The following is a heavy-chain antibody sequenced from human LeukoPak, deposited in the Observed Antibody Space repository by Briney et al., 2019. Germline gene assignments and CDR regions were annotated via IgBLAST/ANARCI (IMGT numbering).Heavy chain of an antibody. D-gene: IGHD4-17*01. V-gene: IGHV1-69*04. CDR3: ASAVNDYATSRASYYYYYGMDV. Sequence: SVKVSCKASGGTFSSYAISWVRQAPGQGREWMGRIIPIFGIANYAQKFQGRVTITADKSTSTAYMELSSLRSEDTAVYYCASAVNDYATSRASYYYYYGMDVWGQGTTVTVSS. J-gene: IGHJ6*02. CDR1: GGTFSSYA. CDR2: IIPIFGIA.